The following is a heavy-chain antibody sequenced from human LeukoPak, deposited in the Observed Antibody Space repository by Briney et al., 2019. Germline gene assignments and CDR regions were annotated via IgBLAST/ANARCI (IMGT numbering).Heavy chain of an antibody. J-gene: IGHJ4*02. D-gene: IGHD5-18*01. Sequence: GGSLRLSYAASGFTFSSYAMSWVRQAPGKGLEWVSGISGSAGSTFHADSVKGRFTISRDNSRNTLFLQMNSLRADDTAVYYCARRDTAMDFDYWGQGSLVTVSS. CDR3: ARRDTAMDFDY. V-gene: IGHV3-23*01. CDR2: ISGSAGST. CDR1: GFTFSSYA.